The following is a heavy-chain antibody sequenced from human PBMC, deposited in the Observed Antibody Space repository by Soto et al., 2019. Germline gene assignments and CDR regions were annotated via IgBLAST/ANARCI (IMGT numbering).Heavy chain of an antibody. CDR1: GFTFSSYA. CDR2: ISGSGGST. CDR3: AKENYYFWSGTYYFDY. Sequence: EVQRLESGGGLVQPGGSLRLSCAASGFTFSSYAMSWVRQAPGKGLEWVSAISGSGGSTYYADSVKGRFTISIDNSNNTLYLQMNSLRAEDTAVYYCAKENYYFWSGTYYFDYWGQGTLVTVSS. J-gene: IGHJ4*02. D-gene: IGHD3-3*01. V-gene: IGHV3-23*01.